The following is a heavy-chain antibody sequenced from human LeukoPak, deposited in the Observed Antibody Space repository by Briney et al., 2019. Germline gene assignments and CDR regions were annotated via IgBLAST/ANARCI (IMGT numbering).Heavy chain of an antibody. Sequence: SETLSLTCTVSGGSISSSSYYWGWIRQPPGKGLEWIGSIYYSGSTYYNPSLKSRVTISVDTSKNQFSLKLSSVTAADTAVYYCARHPAPGFGFSPLFYFDYWGQGTLVTVSP. D-gene: IGHD3-10*01. J-gene: IGHJ4*02. V-gene: IGHV4-39*01. CDR1: GGSISSSSYY. CDR3: ARHPAPGFGFSPLFYFDY. CDR2: IYYSGST.